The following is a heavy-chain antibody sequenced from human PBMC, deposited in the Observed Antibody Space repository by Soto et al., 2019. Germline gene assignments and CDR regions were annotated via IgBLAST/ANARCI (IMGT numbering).Heavy chain of an antibody. CDR2: INPNSGGT. CDR3: ARTPRNYDSSGYFAY. CDR1: VYTFTGYY. D-gene: IGHD3-22*01. J-gene: IGHJ4*02. Sequence: TSVTFTWKASVYTFTGYYMHWVRQAPGQGLEWMGWINPNSGGTNYAQKFQGRVTMTRDTSISTAYMELSRLRSDDTAVYYCARTPRNYDSSGYFAYWGQGTLVTVSS. V-gene: IGHV1-2*02.